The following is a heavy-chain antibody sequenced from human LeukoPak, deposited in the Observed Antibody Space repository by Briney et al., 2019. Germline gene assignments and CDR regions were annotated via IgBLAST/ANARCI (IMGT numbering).Heavy chain of an antibody. CDR2: MNPNSGNT. CDR1: GYTFTGYY. CDR3: ARGWGSDSSGYYFDFQH. D-gene: IGHD3-22*01. J-gene: IGHJ1*01. Sequence: GASVKVSCKASGYTFTGYYMHWVRQATGQGLERMGWMNPNSGNTGYAQKFQGRVTMTRNTSISTAYMEPSSLRSEDTAVYYCARGWGSDSSGYYFDFQHWGQGTLVTVSS. V-gene: IGHV1-8*02.